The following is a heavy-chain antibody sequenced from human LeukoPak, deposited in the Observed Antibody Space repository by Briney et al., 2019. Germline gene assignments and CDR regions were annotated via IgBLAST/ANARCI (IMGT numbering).Heavy chain of an antibody. Sequence: SETLSLTCAVYGGSFSGYYWSWIRQPPGKGLEWIGEINHSGSTNYNPSLKSRVTISVDTSKNQFSLKLSSVTAADTAVYYCTSYRLGWSLGWFDPWGQGTLVTVSS. D-gene: IGHD6-19*01. J-gene: IGHJ5*02. CDR1: GGSFSGYY. CDR2: INHSGST. CDR3: TSYRLGWSLGWFDP. V-gene: IGHV4-34*01.